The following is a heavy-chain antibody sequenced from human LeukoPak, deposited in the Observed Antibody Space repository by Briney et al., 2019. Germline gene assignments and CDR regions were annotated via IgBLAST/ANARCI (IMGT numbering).Heavy chain of an antibody. J-gene: IGHJ6*03. D-gene: IGHD3-10*01. CDR3: ARAPRGLWFGEFAGYMDV. Sequence: NPGGSLRLSCAASGFTFSSYGMHWVRQAPGKGLEWVSSISSSGSFLSYADSVKGRSTISRDNAKNSLYLQMNSLRAEDTAVYYCARAPRGLWFGEFAGYMDVWGKGTTVTVSS. CDR1: GFTFSSYG. CDR2: ISSSGSFL. V-gene: IGHV3-21*01.